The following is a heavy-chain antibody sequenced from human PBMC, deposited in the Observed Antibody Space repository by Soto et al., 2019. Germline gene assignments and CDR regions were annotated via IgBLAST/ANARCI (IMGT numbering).Heavy chain of an antibody. D-gene: IGHD6-19*01. CDR1: GGSISRYY. J-gene: IGHJ4*02. CDR2: IYYTGST. CDR3: ARLTHSSGWHIFDY. Sequence: SETLSLTCTVSGGSISRYYWSWIRQPPGKGLEWIGCIYYTGSTNYNPSLKSRVTISVDTSKNQFSLKLASVTAADTAVYYCARLTHSSGWHIFDYWGQGTLVTVSS. V-gene: IGHV4-59*01.